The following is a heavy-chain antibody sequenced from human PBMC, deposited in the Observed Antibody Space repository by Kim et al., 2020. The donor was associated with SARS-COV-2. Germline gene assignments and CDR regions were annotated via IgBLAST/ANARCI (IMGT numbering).Heavy chain of an antibody. CDR2: ISAYNGDT. J-gene: IGHJ5*02. CDR1: GYTFTSYG. V-gene: IGHV1-18*01. CDR3: ARDQQGYSSGWPTNWFDP. Sequence: ASVKVSCKASGYTFTSYGISWVRQAPGQGLEWMGWISAYNGDTNYAQKLQGRVTMTTDTSTSTAYMELRSLRSDDTAVHYCARDQQGYSSGWPTNWFDPWGQGTLVTVSS. D-gene: IGHD6-19*01.